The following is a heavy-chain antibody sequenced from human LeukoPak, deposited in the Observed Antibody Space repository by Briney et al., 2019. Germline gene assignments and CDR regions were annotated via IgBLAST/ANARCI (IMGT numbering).Heavy chain of an antibody. D-gene: IGHD3-22*01. J-gene: IGHJ3*02. CDR3: TTDQYYYDSSGLNAFDI. CDR1: GFTFSNAW. V-gene: IGHV3-15*01. Sequence: KTGGSLRLSCAASGFTFSNAWMSWVRQAPGKELEWVGRIKSKTDGGTTDYAAPVKGRFTISRDDSKNTLYLQMNSLKTEDTAVYYCTTDQYYYDSSGLNAFDIWGQGTMVTVSS. CDR2: IKSKTDGGTT.